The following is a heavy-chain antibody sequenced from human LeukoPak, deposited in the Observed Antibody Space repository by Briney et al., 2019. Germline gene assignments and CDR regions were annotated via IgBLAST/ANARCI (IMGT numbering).Heavy chain of an antibody. CDR2: IYYTGST. Sequence: SETLSLTCTVSGDSVSSGYYYWSWIRQPPGKGLGWIGNIYYTGSTNYNPSLKSRVTISVDTSKNQFSLKLNSVTAADMAVYYCARNYYDSSGYYLFDAFDIWGQGTMVTVSS. D-gene: IGHD3-22*01. V-gene: IGHV4-61*01. CDR1: GDSVSSGYYY. CDR3: ARNYYDSSGYYLFDAFDI. J-gene: IGHJ3*02.